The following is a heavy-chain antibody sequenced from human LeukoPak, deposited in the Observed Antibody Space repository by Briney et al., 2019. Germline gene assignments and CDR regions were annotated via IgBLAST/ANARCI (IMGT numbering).Heavy chain of an antibody. Sequence: ASVKVSCKASGYTFTGYYMHWVRQAPGQGLEWMGWINPNSGGTNYAQKFQGWVTMTRDTSISTAYMELSRLRSDDTAVYYCATKGHYYDSSGYYSIYDYWGQGTLVTVSS. CDR1: GYTFTGYY. CDR2: INPNSGGT. V-gene: IGHV1-2*04. D-gene: IGHD3-22*01. CDR3: ATKGHYYDSSGYYSIYDY. J-gene: IGHJ4*02.